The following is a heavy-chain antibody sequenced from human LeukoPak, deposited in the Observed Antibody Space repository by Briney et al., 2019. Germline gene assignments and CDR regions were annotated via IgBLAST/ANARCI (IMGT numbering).Heavy chain of an antibody. CDR1: GFSLSDYY. CDR3: AKGPLPRIDY. J-gene: IGHJ4*02. CDR2: INSNGGST. V-gene: IGHV3-23*01. Sequence: GGSLRLSCAASGFSLSDYYMDWVRQAPGKGLEWVSAINSNGGSTYYADSVKGRFTISRDNSKNTLYLQMNSLRAEDTAVYYCAKGPLPRIDYWGQGTLVTVSS.